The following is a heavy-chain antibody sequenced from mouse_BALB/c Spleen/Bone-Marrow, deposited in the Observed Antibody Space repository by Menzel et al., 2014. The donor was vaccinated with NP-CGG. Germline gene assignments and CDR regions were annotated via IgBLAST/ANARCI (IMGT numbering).Heavy chain of an antibody. V-gene: IGHV2-2*02. Sequence: QVQLQQSGPGLVQPSQSLSITCTVSGFSLTSYGVHWVRQSPGKGLEWLGVIWSGGSTDYDAAFISRLSISKDNSKSQVFFKMSSLQANDTAIYYCARNSRGYGNSFAYWGQGTLVTVSA. CDR3: ARNSRGYGNSFAY. CDR2: IWSGGST. CDR1: GFSLTSYG. D-gene: IGHD2-10*02. J-gene: IGHJ3*01.